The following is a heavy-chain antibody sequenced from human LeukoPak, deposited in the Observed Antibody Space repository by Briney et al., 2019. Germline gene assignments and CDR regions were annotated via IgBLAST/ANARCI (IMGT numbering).Heavy chain of an antibody. D-gene: IGHD5-24*01. J-gene: IGHJ1*01. CDR1: GFTFSSYS. V-gene: IGHV3-48*01. CDR3: ARREMDTQGQDYFQH. Sequence: NPGGSLRLSCAASGFTFSSYSMNWVRQAPGKGLEWVSYISSSSSTIYYADSVKGRFTISRDNAKNLLYLQMNSLRAEDTAVYYCARREMDTQGQDYFQHWGQGTLVTVSS. CDR2: ISSSSSTI.